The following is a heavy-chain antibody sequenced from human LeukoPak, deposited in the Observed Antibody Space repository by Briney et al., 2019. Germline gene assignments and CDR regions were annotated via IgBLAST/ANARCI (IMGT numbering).Heavy chain of an antibody. CDR2: INPNSGGT. V-gene: IGHV1-2*02. CDR1: GYTFTGYY. CDR3: ARDSGATHYYYYYMDV. J-gene: IGHJ6*03. D-gene: IGHD1-26*01. Sequence: ASVKVSCKASGYTFTGYYMHWVRQAPGQGLEWTGWINPNSGGTNYAQKFQGRVTMTRDTSISTAYMELSRLRSDDTAVYYCARDSGATHYYYYYMDVWGKGTTVTVSS.